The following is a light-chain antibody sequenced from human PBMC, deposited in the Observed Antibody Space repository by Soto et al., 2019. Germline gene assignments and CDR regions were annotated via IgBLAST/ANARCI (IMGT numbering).Light chain of an antibody. Sequence: EIVMTQSPATLSVSPGERATFSCRASQSVSSKLAWYQQKPGQAPRLLIFGASTRATGIPARFSGSGSGTEFTLTIRSLQSEDFAVYYCQQYSSWLWTFGQGTKVDIK. V-gene: IGKV3-15*01. J-gene: IGKJ1*01. CDR2: GAS. CDR1: QSVSSK. CDR3: QQYSSWLWT.